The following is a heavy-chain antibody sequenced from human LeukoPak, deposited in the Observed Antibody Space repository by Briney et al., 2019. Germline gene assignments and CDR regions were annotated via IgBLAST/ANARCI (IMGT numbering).Heavy chain of an antibody. J-gene: IGHJ3*02. CDR3: ASLIAVVGRGAFDI. CDR1: GYTFTSYD. D-gene: IGHD6-19*01. Sequence: ASVKVSCRASGYTFTSYDINWVRQATGQGLEWMGWMNPNSGNTGYAQKFQGRVTITRNTSISTAYMELSSLRSEDTAVYYCASLIAVVGRGAFDIWGQGTMVTVSS. V-gene: IGHV1-8*03. CDR2: MNPNSGNT.